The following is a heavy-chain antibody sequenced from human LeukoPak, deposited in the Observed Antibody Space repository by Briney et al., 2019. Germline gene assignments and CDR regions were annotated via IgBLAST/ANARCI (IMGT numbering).Heavy chain of an antibody. CDR1: GYTLTSYY. V-gene: IGHV1-46*01. J-gene: IGHJ6*02. Sequence: ASVKVSCKASGYTLTSYYMHWVRQAPGQGLEWMGVINPSGGSTSYAQKFQGRVTMTRDTSTSTVYMELSSLRSEDTAVYYCARVGERRNYYYGMDVWGQGTTVTVSS. D-gene: IGHD3-16*01. CDR2: INPSGGST. CDR3: ARVGERRNYYYGMDV.